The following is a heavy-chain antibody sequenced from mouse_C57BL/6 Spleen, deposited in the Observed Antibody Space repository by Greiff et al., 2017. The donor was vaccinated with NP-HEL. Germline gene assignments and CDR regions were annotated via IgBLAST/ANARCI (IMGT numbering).Heavy chain of an antibody. CDR3: SRNYGHSQWYFDV. CDR1: GYTFTSYW. CDR2: IYPGSGSA. D-gene: IGHD2-1*01. V-gene: IGHV1-55*01. Sequence: VQLQQPGAELVKPGASVKMSCKASGYTFTSYWITWVKQRPGQGLAWIGDIYPGSGSANYNDKFRSKATLTVDTSSSTAYMQLSSVTSEDSAVYYCSRNYGHSQWYFDVWGTGTTVTVS. J-gene: IGHJ1*03.